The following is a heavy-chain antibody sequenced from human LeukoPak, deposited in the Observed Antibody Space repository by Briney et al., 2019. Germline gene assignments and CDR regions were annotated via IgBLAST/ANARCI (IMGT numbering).Heavy chain of an antibody. CDR1: GFTFSSYS. V-gene: IGHV3-21*01. CDR3: AKPRARYCSSTSCLDFDY. Sequence: GGSLRLSCAASGFTFSSYSMNWVRQAPGKGLEWVSSISSSSSYIYYADSVKGRFTISRDNSKNTLYLQMNSLRAEDTAVYYCAKPRARYCSSTSCLDFDYWGQGTLVTVSS. CDR2: ISSSSSYI. D-gene: IGHD2-2*01. J-gene: IGHJ4*02.